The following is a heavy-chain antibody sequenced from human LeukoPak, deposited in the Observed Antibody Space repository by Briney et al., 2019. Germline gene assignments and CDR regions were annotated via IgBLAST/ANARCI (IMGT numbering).Heavy chain of an antibody. CDR1: GFTFSSHG. J-gene: IGHJ5*02. D-gene: IGHD6-13*01. Sequence: PGGSLRLSCAASGFTFSSHGMHWVRQAPGKGLEWVAVIWYDGSNKYYADSVKGRFTISRDNSKNTLYLQMNSLRAEDTAVYYCARAGSIAAAFSTYNWFDPWGQGTLVTVSS. CDR3: ARAGSIAAAFSTYNWFDP. CDR2: IWYDGSNK. V-gene: IGHV3-33*01.